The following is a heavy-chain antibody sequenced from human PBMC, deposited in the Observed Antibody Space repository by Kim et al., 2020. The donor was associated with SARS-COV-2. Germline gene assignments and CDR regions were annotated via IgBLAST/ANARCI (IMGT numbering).Heavy chain of an antibody. CDR2: IYTSGST. J-gene: IGHJ6*02. CDR1: GGSISSYY. V-gene: IGHV4-4*07. Sequence: SETLSLTCTVSGGSISSYYWSWIRQPAGKGLEWIGRIYTSGSTNYNPSLKSRVTMSVDTSKNQFSLKLSSVTAADTAVYYCARGQVFLRYYGMDVWGQGTTVTVSS. CDR3: ARGQVFLRYYGMDV. D-gene: IGHD1-20*01.